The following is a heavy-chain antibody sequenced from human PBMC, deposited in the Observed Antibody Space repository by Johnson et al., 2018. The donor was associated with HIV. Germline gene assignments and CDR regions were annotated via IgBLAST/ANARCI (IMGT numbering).Heavy chain of an antibody. Sequence: RLSCAASGFTFSSYALSWVRPAPGKGLQSFSALSGSGGSTYYADSVKGRFTISRDNSKNTLYLQMNSLRAEDTAVYYCARKGDAFDIWGQGTKVTVSS. CDR1: GFTFSSYA. J-gene: IGHJ3*02. CDR2: LSGSGGST. V-gene: IGHV3-23*01. CDR3: ARKGDAFDI.